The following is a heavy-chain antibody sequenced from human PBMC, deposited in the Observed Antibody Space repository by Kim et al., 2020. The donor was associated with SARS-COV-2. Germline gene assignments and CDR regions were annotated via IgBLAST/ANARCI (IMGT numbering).Heavy chain of an antibody. CDR3: ARGTPPWAPRGIAAPGMDV. CDR2: IIPILGIA. V-gene: IGHV1-69*02. J-gene: IGHJ6*02. D-gene: IGHD6-6*01. CDR1: GGTFSSYT. Sequence: SVKVSCKASGGTFSSYTISWVRQAPGQGLEWMGRIIPILGIANYAQKFQGRVTITADKSTSTAYMELSSLRSEDTAVYYCARGTPPWAPRGIAAPGMDVWGQGTTVTVSS.